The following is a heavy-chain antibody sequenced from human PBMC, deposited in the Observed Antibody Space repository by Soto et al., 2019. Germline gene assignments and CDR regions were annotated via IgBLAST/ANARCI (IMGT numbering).Heavy chain of an antibody. CDR2: VNPNNGDT. CDR3: AKVSRKGSAIDFDY. D-gene: IGHD3-10*01. V-gene: IGHV1-8*01. J-gene: IGHJ4*02. Sequence: QVQLVQSGAELKKPGASVKVSCKASGYTFSNYDMNWVRQATGQGPEWIGWVNPNNGDTGYAQKFQGRVTLTKDISTTTAYMELTSLRLEDTAIYYCAKVSRKGSAIDFDYWGQGTLITVSS. CDR1: GYTFSNYD.